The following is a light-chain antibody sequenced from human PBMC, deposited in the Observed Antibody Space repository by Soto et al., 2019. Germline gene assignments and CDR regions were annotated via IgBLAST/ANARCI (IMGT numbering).Light chain of an antibody. V-gene: IGKV1-5*01. J-gene: IGKJ4*01. CDR3: QQYDNYPLT. CDR2: DAS. CDR1: QTIGSW. Sequence: DIQMTQSPSTLSASVGERVTITCRASQTIGSWLAWYQQKPGTAPKLLIYDASTLESGVPSRFSGSGSGTEFTLTISSLQPDDFATYYCQQYDNYPLTFGGGTKVDIK.